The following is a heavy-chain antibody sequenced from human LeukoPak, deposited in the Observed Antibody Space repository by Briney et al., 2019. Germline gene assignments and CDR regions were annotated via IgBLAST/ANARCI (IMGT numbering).Heavy chain of an antibody. CDR1: TDSISSSSHH. J-gene: IGHJ4*02. Sequence: SESLSLTCTVSTDSISSSSHHWGWIRQSPGKGLEWIGSIYYGRTTYYNPSLNSRVAISVVTSKNQFSLQLNSVTAADTAVYYCVRHDGRGGATMGALDSWGQGSLVTVSS. D-gene: IGHD5-12*01. CDR3: VRHDGRGGATMGALDS. V-gene: IGHV4-39*01. CDR2: IYYGRTT.